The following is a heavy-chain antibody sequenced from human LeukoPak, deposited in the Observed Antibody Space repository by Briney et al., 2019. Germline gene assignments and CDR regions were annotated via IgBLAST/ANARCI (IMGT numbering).Heavy chain of an antibody. Sequence: ASLKVSCKTSGYTFSSYGISWLRQAPGQGLEWMRWISAYKGDTDYSQKFQGRLTVTRDTSTSTAYMELSSLRSEDTAVYYCARGGDYGDYELDDYWGQGTLVTVSS. V-gene: IGHV1-18*01. CDR2: ISAYKGDT. CDR3: ARGGDYGDYELDDY. D-gene: IGHD4-17*01. CDR1: GYTFSSYG. J-gene: IGHJ4*02.